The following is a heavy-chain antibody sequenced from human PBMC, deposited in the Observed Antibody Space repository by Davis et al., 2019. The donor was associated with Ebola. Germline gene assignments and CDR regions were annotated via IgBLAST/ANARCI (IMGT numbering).Heavy chain of an antibody. V-gene: IGHV1-18*01. Sequence: AASVKVSCKASGYTFTSYGISWVRQAPGQGLEWMGWISGYEDNTNYAPRFQGRITLTKDRATSTVYMELSSLRSEDTAVYYCARGTCSGGNCYEEEYGGSMDVWGKGTAVTVSS. CDR3: ARGTCSGGNCYEEEYGGSMDV. CDR1: GYTFTSYG. D-gene: IGHD2-15*01. J-gene: IGHJ6*04. CDR2: ISGYEDNT.